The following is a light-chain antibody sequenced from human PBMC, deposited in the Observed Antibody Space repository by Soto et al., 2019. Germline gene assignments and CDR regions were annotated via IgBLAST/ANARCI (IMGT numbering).Light chain of an antibody. V-gene: IGKV3-15*01. Sequence: EIVMTQSPATLSVSPGERATLSCRASQSVSSNLAWSQQKPGQAPRLLIYGASTRATGIPARFSGSGSGTEFTLTISSLQSEDFVVYYCQQYNNWRTFGQGTKVEIK. CDR3: QQYNNWRT. J-gene: IGKJ1*01. CDR1: QSVSSN. CDR2: GAS.